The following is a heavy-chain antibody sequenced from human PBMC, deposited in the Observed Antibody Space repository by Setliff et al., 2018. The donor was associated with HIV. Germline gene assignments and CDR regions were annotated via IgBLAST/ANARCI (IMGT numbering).Heavy chain of an antibody. CDR2: INAGNGNT. Sequence: ASVKVSCKASGYTFTNYAMHWVRQAPGQRLEWMGWINAGNGNTKYSQKFQGRVTITRDTSASTAYMELSSLRSEDTAVYYCARVGISSSSPADDYWGQGTLVTDSS. D-gene: IGHD6-6*01. CDR3: ARVGISSSSPADDY. V-gene: IGHV1-3*01. J-gene: IGHJ4*02. CDR1: GYTFTNYA.